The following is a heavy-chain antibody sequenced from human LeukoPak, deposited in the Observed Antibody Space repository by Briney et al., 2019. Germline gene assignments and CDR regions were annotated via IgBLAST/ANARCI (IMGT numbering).Heavy chain of an antibody. CDR3: ARDLPSAMVHVNDY. V-gene: IGHV3-7*01. J-gene: IGHJ4*02. D-gene: IGHD5-18*01. Sequence: PGGSLRLSCAASGFTFSSYWMSWVRQAPGKGLEWVANIKQDGSEKYYVDSVKGRFTISRDNAKNSLYLQMNSLRAEDTAVYYCARDLPSAMVHVNDYWGQGTLVTVSS. CDR2: IKQDGSEK. CDR1: GFTFSSYW.